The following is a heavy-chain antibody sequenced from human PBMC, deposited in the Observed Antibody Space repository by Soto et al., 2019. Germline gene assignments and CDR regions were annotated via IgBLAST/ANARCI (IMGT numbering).Heavy chain of an antibody. V-gene: IGHV2-5*04. Sequence: QITLKESGPTLVKPTETLTLTCTFSGFSLSTNGVAVGWIRQPPGKALEWLGLFYWDDDKRYSPSLEDRLTITRDTSENQVVLTMTNMDPVDAGTYYCVYRKGAATGTGNWFDPWGQGIPVTVSS. CDR1: GFSLSTNGVA. J-gene: IGHJ5*02. CDR3: VYRKGAATGTGNWFDP. CDR2: FYWDDDK. D-gene: IGHD1-1*01.